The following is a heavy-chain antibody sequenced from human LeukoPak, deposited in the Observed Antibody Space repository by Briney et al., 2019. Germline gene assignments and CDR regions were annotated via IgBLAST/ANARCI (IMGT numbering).Heavy chain of an antibody. Sequence: PGGSLRLSCAASGFTFSSYAMSWARQAPGKGLEWVSAISGSGGSTYYADSVKGRFTISRDNSKNTLYLQMNSLRAEDTAVYYCAKGRTYYYGSGSYYTPGDWFDPWGQGTLVTVSS. CDR1: GFTFSSYA. V-gene: IGHV3-23*01. D-gene: IGHD3-10*01. CDR2: ISGSGGST. J-gene: IGHJ5*02. CDR3: AKGRTYYYGSGSYYTPGDWFDP.